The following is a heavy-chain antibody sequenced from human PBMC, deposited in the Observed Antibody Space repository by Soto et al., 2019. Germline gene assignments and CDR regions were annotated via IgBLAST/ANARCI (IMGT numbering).Heavy chain of an antibody. CDR1: GFSLSTSGVG. V-gene: IGHV2-5*02. CDR3: ARMDSGTYSFDY. D-gene: IGHD1-26*01. J-gene: IGHJ4*02. Sequence: SGPTLVNPTQTLTLTCMFSGFSLSTSGVGVGWIRQPPGKALEWLALIYWDDDKRYSPPLKTRLTISKDTSKNQVALTMTNMDPVDTASYYCARMDSGTYSFDYWGRGILVTVS. CDR2: IYWDDDK.